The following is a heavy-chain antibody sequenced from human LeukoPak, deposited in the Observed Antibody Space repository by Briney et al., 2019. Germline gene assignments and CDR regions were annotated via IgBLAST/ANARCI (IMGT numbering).Heavy chain of an antibody. CDR3: ARVSHCSGGSCYPSYFYYMDV. Sequence: GGSLRLSCAASGFTFSSYWMSWVRQAPGKGLEWVANIKQDGSEKYYVDSVKGRFPISRDNAKNSLYLQMNSLRVEDTAMYYCARVSHCSGGSCYPSYFYYMDVWGKGTTVTVSS. CDR1: GFTFSSYW. D-gene: IGHD2-15*01. V-gene: IGHV3-7*01. CDR2: IKQDGSEK. J-gene: IGHJ6*03.